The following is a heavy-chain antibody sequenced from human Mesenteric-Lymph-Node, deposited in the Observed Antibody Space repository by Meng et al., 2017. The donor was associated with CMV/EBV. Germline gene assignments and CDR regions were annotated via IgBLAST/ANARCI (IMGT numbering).Heavy chain of an antibody. CDR3: ARVNYDFPDC. V-gene: IGHV4-59*01. D-gene: IGHD3-3*01. CDR1: GASMSSYY. J-gene: IGHJ4*02. CDR2: IYYSGTT. Sequence: SETLSLTCTVSGASMSSYYWSWIRRSPGKGLEWIGIIYYSGTTNYNPSLKRRVTISLDTSKSQFSLRLSSVTAADTALYYCARVNYDFPDCWGQGTLVTVSS.